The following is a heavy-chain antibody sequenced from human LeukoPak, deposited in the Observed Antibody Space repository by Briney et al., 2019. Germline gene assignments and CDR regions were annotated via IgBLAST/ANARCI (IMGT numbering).Heavy chain of an antibody. V-gene: IGHV3-33*01. CDR2: IWYDGSNK. D-gene: IGHD5-12*01. CDR3: TRGGVGWLRSIPSYYYYGMDV. J-gene: IGHJ6*02. Sequence: TGRSLRLSCAASGFTFSSYGMHWVRQAPGKGLEWVAVIWYDGSNKYYADSVKGRFTISRDNSKNTLYLQMNSLRAEDTAVYYCTRGGVGWLRSIPSYYYYGMDVWGQGTTVTVSS. CDR1: GFTFSSYG.